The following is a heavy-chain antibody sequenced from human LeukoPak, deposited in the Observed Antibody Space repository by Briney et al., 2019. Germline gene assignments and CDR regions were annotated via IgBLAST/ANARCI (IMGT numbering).Heavy chain of an antibody. CDR2: IYYSGST. CDR1: GASISTYS. J-gene: IGHJ4*02. CDR3: AGARDYYDSSGFDY. Sequence: SETLSLTCTVSGASISTYSWGWIRQPPGKGLEWIGYIYYSGSTNYNPSLKSRVTISVDTSKNQFSLKLSSVTAADTAVYYCAGARDYYDSSGFDYWGQGTLVTVSS. D-gene: IGHD3-22*01. V-gene: IGHV4-59*01.